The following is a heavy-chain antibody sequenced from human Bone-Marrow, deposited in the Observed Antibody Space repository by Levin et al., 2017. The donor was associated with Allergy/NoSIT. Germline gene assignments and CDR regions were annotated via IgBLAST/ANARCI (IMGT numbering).Heavy chain of an antibody. CDR2: INPNSGVT. CDR1: GYTFSAYY. V-gene: IGHV1-2*02. D-gene: IGHD6-13*01. Sequence: PLASVKVSCEASGYTFSAYYMHWVRQAPGQGPEWMGWINPNSGVTKYAQKFQGRVTLTRDTSMRIYYMEVTGLTSDDTAVYYCARDRAAPDSIYLYGMDVWGQGTTVTVSS. CDR3: ARDRAAPDSIYLYGMDV. J-gene: IGHJ6*02.